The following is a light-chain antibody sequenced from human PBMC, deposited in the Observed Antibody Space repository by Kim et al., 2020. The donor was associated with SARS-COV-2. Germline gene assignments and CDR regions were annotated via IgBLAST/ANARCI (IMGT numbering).Light chain of an antibody. CDR2: AAS. CDR1: QSISIY. Sequence: ASVGDRVTISCRASQSISIYLIWYQQKPGKAPKLLIHAASSLQSGVPSRFSGSGSGTDFTLTISSLQPEDFATYYCQQSYTTPITFGQGTRLEIK. V-gene: IGKV1-39*01. CDR3: QQSYTTPIT. J-gene: IGKJ5*01.